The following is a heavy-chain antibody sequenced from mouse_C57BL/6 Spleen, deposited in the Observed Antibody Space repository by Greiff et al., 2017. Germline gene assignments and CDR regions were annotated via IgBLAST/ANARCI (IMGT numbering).Heavy chain of an antibody. D-gene: IGHD2-12*01. CDR1: GYTFTSYW. J-gene: IGHJ4*01. V-gene: IGHV1-50*01. CDR2: IDPSDSYT. Sequence: VQLQQPGAELVKPGASVKLSCKASGYTFTSYWMQWVKQRPGQGLEWIGEIDPSDSYTNYNQKFKGKATLAVDTSSSTAYMQLSSLTSEDSAVYYGARGDYSLYYAMDYWGQGTSVTVSS. CDR3: ARGDYSLYYAMDY.